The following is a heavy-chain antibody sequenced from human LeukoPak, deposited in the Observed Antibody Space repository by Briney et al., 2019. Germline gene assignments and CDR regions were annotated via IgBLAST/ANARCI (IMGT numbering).Heavy chain of an antibody. V-gene: IGHV3-23*01. CDR2: ISGSGSTT. CDR3: AELGITMIGGV. Sequence: GGSLRLSCAASGFTFSSYAMNWVRQAPGKGLEWVSAISGSGSTTYYADSVKGRFTISRDNSKNTLFLQMNSLRAEDTAVYYCAELGITMIGGVWGKGTTVTISS. D-gene: IGHD3-10*02. CDR1: GFTFSSYA. J-gene: IGHJ6*04.